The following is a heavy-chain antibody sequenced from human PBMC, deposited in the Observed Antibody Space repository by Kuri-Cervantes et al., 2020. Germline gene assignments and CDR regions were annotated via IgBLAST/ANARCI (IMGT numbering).Heavy chain of an antibody. Sequence: ASVKVSCKASGYTFTSYDINWVRQATGQGLEWMGWMNPNSGNTGYAQEFQGRVTMTRNTSISTAYMELRSLRSDDTAVYYCARPYYDSSGYYVFDPWGQGTLVTVSS. J-gene: IGHJ5*02. CDR1: GYTFTSYD. CDR2: MNPNSGNT. D-gene: IGHD3-22*01. V-gene: IGHV1-8*01. CDR3: ARPYYDSSGYYVFDP.